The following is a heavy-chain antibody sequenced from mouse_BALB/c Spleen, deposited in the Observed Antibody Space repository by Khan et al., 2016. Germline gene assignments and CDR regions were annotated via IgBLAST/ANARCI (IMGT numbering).Heavy chain of an antibody. V-gene: IGHV1-77*01. CDR3: ERRRNYFDY. Sequence: VQLQESGGGLVKPGASVKLSCKASGFTFSNYCMNWVQQRPGQGLEWIGEIYPGSGNTYYNETFKGKATLTADKSSSTDYMQLSSLKSEDSAVDFCERRRNYFDYWGQGTTLTVSS. CDR1: GFTFSNYC. CDR2: IYPGSGNT. J-gene: IGHJ2*01.